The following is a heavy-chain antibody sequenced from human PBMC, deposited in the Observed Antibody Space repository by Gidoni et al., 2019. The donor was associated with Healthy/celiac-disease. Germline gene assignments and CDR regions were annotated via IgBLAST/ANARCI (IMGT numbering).Heavy chain of an antibody. CDR1: GFTFSSHA. D-gene: IGHD6-25*01. Sequence: EVQLLESGGGLVQPGGSLTFSCAASGFTFSSHAMSWVRQAPGKGLEGVSAISGSGGSTYYADSVKGRFTISRDNSKNTLYLQMNSLRAEDTAVYYCAKVTQRLDYDAFDIWGQGTMVTVSS. V-gene: IGHV3-23*01. CDR2: ISGSGGST. CDR3: AKVTQRLDYDAFDI. J-gene: IGHJ3*02.